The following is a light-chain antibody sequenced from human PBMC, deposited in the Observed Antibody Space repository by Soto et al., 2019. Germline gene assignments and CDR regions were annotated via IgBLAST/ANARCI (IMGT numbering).Light chain of an antibody. CDR1: QGISSW. CDR3: QQANSLPLP. J-gene: IGKJ2*01. CDR2: AAS. Sequence: DIQMTQSPSSVSASVGDRVTITCRASQGISSWLAWYQQKPGKAPKLLIYAASSLQSGVPSRFGGRESGPDFTLLSSSLQPEDAATYHCQQANSLPLPFGQGTKLEIK. V-gene: IGKV1-12*01.